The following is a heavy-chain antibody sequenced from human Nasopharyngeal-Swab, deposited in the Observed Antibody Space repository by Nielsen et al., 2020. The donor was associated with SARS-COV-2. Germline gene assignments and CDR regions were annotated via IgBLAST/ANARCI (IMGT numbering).Heavy chain of an antibody. J-gene: IGHJ6*02. CDR3: ARTYDSSGYWVWYYYYGMDV. CDR1: GFTFSSYA. V-gene: IGHV3-30-3*01. D-gene: IGHD3-22*01. Sequence: GESLKISCAASGFTFSSYAMHWVRQAPGKGLEWVAVISYDGSNKYYADSVKGRFIISRDNSKNTLYLQMNSLRAEDTAVYYCARTYDSSGYWVWYYYYGMDVWGQGTTVTVSS. CDR2: ISYDGSNK.